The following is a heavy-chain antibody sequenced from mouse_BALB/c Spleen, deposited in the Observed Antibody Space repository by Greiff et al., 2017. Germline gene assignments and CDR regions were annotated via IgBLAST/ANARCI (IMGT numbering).Heavy chain of an antibody. CDR3: ARQDYNYYAMDY. CDR2: ISSGSSTI. D-gene: IGHD2-4*01. J-gene: IGHJ4*01. CDR1: GFTFSSFG. V-gene: IGHV5-17*02. Sequence: EVQLVESGGGLVQPGGSRKLSCAASGFTFSSFGMHWVRQAPEKGLEWVAYISSGSSTIYYADTVKGRFTISRDNPKNTLFLQMTSLRSEDTAMYYCARQDYNYYAMDYWGQGTSVTVSS.